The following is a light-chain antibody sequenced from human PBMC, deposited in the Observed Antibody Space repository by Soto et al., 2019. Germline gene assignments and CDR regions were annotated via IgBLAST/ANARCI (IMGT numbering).Light chain of an antibody. Sequence: DIQMTQSPSSVSASVGDRVTITCRASQDISAWLIWYQQKPGKPPKLLISGTSSLQSGVPSRFSGSGSGTDFTLTINSLQPEDFATYFCQQANTFPPTFGQGTKVDI. V-gene: IGKV1-12*01. CDR3: QQANTFPPT. J-gene: IGKJ1*01. CDR1: QDISAW. CDR2: GTS.